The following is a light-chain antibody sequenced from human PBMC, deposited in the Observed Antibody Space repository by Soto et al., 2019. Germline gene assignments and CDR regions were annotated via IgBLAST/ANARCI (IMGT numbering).Light chain of an antibody. J-gene: IGKJ1*01. CDR2: DGS. V-gene: IGKV1-5*01. CDR3: QQYNTFWT. CDR1: QSISSW. Sequence: DIQMTQSPSTLAASIGDRVTITCRASQSISSWLAWYQQKPGKAPKLLIYDGSSLESGVPSRFSGSASGTEFTLTISSLQPDDSATYYCQQYNTFWTFGQGTKVDIK.